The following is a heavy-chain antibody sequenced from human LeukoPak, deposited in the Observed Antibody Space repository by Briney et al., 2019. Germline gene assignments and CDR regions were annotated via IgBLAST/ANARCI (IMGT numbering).Heavy chain of an antibody. CDR3: ARAQWRTYSYYYMDV. Sequence: GGSLRLSCAASGFTVSFNYMSWVRQAPGKGLEWISVIYSGGSTYYADSVKGRFTISRGDSKNTLYLQMNSLRAEDTATYYCARAQWRTYSYYYMDVWGKGTTVTVSS. CDR2: IYSGGST. D-gene: IGHD6-19*01. J-gene: IGHJ6*03. V-gene: IGHV3-53*01. CDR1: GFTVSFNY.